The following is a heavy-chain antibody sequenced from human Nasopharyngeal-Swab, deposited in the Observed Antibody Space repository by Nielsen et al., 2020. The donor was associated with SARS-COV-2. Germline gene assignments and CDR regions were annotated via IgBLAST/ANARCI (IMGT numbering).Heavy chain of an antibody. CDR1: GGSISSYY. CDR2: IYYSGST. V-gene: IGHV4-39*07. D-gene: IGHD3-3*01. Sequence: SETLSLTCTVPGGSISSYYWGWIRQPPGKGLEWIGSIYYSGSTYYNPSLKSRVTISVDTSKNQFSLKLSSVTAADTAVYYCARGAPYYDFWSGYYTGNWFDPWGQGTLVTVSS. J-gene: IGHJ5*02. CDR3: ARGAPYYDFWSGYYTGNWFDP.